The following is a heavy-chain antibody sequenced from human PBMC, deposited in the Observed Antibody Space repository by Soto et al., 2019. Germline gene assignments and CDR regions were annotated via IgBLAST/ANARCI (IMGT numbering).Heavy chain of an antibody. CDR2: IKNRRDGGTA. V-gene: IGHV3-15*01. J-gene: IGHJ3*01. Sequence: EVQLAESGGDLVKSGGSLRLSCAASGFTFSNVWMSWVRQAPGKGLEWVGRIKNRRDGGTADYAAPVKGRSIISRDDAKNSVYLEMNRRTTEDTGVYYCASLNSRDAFDLWVQGTIVTVSS. CDR1: GFTFSNVW. CDR3: ASLNSRDAFDL.